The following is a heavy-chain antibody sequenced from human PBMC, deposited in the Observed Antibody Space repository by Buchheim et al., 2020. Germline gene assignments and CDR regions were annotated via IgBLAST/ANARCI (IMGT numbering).Heavy chain of an antibody. V-gene: IGHV3-30*18. CDR3: AKDYDFWSGPYDY. J-gene: IGHJ4*02. CDR1: GFTFSSYG. CDR2: ISYDGSNK. Sequence: QVQLVESGGGVVQPGRSLRLSCAASGFTFSSYGMHWVRQAPGKGLEWVAGISYDGSNKYYADSVKGRFTISRDNSKNTLYLQMHSLRAEDTAVYYCAKDYDFWSGPYDYWGQGTL. D-gene: IGHD3-3*01.